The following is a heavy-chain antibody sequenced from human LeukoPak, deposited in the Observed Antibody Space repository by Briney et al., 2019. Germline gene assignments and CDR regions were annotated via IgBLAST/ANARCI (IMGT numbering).Heavy chain of an antibody. V-gene: IGHV6-1*01. J-gene: IGHJ2*01. D-gene: IGHD2-15*01. CDR3: ARAPIGGWYFDL. Sequence: SQTLSLTCAISGDSVSSNSAAWNWIRQSPSRGLEWLVRTYYRSEWSNDYAVSVKSRITINPDTSQNQFSLQLNSLTPEDTAVYYCARAPIGGWYFDLWGRGTLVTVSS. CDR1: GDSVSSNSAA. CDR2: TYYRSEWSN.